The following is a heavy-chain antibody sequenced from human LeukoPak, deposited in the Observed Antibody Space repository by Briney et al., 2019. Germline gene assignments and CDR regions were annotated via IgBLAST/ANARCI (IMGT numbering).Heavy chain of an antibody. D-gene: IGHD3-22*01. Sequence: SVKVSCKASGGTFTSYYMHWLRQAPGQGLEWMGRIIPIFGTANYAQKFQGRVTITTDESTSTAYMELSSLRSEDTAVYYCARGGYYDSSGPFDYWGQGTLVTVSS. CDR3: ARGGYYDSSGPFDY. V-gene: IGHV1-69*05. CDR1: GGTFTSYY. CDR2: IIPIFGTA. J-gene: IGHJ4*02.